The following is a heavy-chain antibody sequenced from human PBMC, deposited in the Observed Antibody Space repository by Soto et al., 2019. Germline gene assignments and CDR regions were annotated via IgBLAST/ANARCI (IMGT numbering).Heavy chain of an antibody. D-gene: IGHD4-17*01. J-gene: IGHJ4*02. CDR3: ARGVGNDYSDYYFDY. V-gene: IGHV4-31*03. CDR1: GGSIRSGGYY. CDR2: VYYSGST. Sequence: QVQLQESGPGLVKPSQTLSLTCTVSGGSIRSGGYYWSWIRQPPGKGLEWIGYVYYSGSTYFNPSLDSRVTISVDTSTNQFSLKLSSVTAADTAVYYCARGVGNDYSDYYFDYWGQGTLVTVSS.